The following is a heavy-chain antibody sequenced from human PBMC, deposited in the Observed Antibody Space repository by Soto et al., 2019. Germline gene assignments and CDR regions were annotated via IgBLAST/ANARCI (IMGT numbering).Heavy chain of an antibody. Sequence: EEQLLESGGGLVQPGGSLRLSCAASGFTFINYAMNWVRQAPGKGLEWVSGTSGGGDVAFYADSVKGRFTISRDNNKNTLDLQMNSLRAEDTALYYCARGHFGVTMDVWGQGTTVTVSS. D-gene: IGHD3-3*01. V-gene: IGHV3-23*01. CDR1: GFTFINYA. CDR2: TSGGGDVA. CDR3: ARGHFGVTMDV. J-gene: IGHJ6*02.